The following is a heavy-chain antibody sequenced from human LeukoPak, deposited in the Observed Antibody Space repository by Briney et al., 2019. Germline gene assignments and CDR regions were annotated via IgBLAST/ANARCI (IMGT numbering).Heavy chain of an antibody. J-gene: IGHJ5*02. CDR1: GYSFTSYR. CDR2: IYPVDSDT. V-gene: IGHV5-51*01. CDR3: ARGKSITMVRGAKWWFDP. D-gene: IGHD3-10*01. Sequence: GESLKISCKGSGYSFTSYRIGWVRQMPGKGLEWMGIIYPVDSDTRYSPSFQGQVTISADKSISTAYLQWSSLKASDTAMYYCARGKSITMVRGAKWWFDPWGQGTLVTVSS.